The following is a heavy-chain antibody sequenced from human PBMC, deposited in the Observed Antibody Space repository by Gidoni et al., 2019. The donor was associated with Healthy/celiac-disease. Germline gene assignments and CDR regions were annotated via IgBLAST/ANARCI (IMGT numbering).Heavy chain of an antibody. V-gene: IGHV3-23*01. CDR2: ISGSGGST. CDR1: GFTFSSYA. CDR3: AKMTDPDYSNYEVWFDY. Sequence: EVQLLESGGGLVQPGGSLRLSCAASGFTFSSYAMSWVRQAPGKGLEWVSAISGSGGSTYYADSVKGRFTISRDNSKNTLYLQMNSRRAEDTAVYYCAKMTDPDYSNYEVWFDYWGQGTLVTVSS. J-gene: IGHJ4*02. D-gene: IGHD4-4*01.